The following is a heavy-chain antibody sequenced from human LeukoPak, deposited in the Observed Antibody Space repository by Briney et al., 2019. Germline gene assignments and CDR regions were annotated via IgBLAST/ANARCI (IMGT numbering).Heavy chain of an antibody. V-gene: IGHV1-18*01. J-gene: IGHJ6*03. CDR1: GYTFTSYG. Sequence: ASVKVSCKASGYTFTSYGISWVRQAPGQGLEWMGWISAYNGNTNYAQKLQGRVTMTTDTSTSTAYMELRSLRSDDTAVYYCARGTPIYCSGGSCYNSYYYYMDVWGKGTTVTISS. D-gene: IGHD2-15*01. CDR2: ISAYNGNT. CDR3: ARGTPIYCSGGSCYNSYYYYMDV.